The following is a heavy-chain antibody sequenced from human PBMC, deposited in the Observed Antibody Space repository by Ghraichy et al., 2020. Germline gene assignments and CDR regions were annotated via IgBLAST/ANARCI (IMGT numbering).Heavy chain of an antibody. CDR1: GGSISRSNW. CDR3: AREGAYYGMDV. V-gene: IGHV4-4*02. Sequence: SETLSLTCAVSGGSISRSNWWSWVRQPPGKGLEWIGEIYHSGSTNYNPSLKSRVTISVDKSKNQFSLKLSSVTAADTAIYYCAREGAYYGMDVWGQGTTVTVSS. J-gene: IGHJ6*02. CDR2: IYHSGST. D-gene: IGHD1-26*01.